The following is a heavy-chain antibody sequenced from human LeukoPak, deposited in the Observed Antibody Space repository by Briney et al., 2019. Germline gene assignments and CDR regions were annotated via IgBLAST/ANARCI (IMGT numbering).Heavy chain of an antibody. V-gene: IGHV4-39*01. J-gene: IGHJ6*03. D-gene: IGHD3-16*01. CDR2: VYYGGNT. CDR3: ARLGYAYYYYMDV. CDR1: GGSVSSSSYY. Sequence: SETLSLSCTGSGGSVSSSSYYWGWIRQPPGKRLEWIGSVYYGGNTYYNPSLKSRVTMSIDTSKNQLSLKLSSVTAADTAVYYCARLGYAYYYYMDVWGKGTTVTVSS.